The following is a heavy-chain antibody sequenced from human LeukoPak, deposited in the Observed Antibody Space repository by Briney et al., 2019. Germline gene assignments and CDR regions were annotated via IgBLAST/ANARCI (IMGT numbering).Heavy chain of an antibody. CDR2: IHYSGLT. D-gene: IGHD1-7*01. J-gene: IGHJ4*02. V-gene: IGHV4-59*01. Sequence: SETLSLTCTVSGGSFNGYYWKWIRQAPGKGLQWIGFIHYSGLTVYSPSLQSRVSMSVDTSRNQLSLDLSSVTAADTALYYCARDPPEDEWNSLDSWGQGILVTVSS. CDR3: ARDPPEDEWNSLDS. CDR1: GGSFNGYY.